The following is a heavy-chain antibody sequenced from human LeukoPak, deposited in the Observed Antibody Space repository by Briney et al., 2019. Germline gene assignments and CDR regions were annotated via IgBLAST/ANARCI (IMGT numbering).Heavy chain of an antibody. CDR3: AREGRYYDSNVDY. Sequence: SETLSLTCTVSGGSISSVYWNWIRQPAGKGLEWIGRIYTSGSTNYNPSLKSRVTMSVDTSKNQFSLKLSSVTAADTAVYYCAREGRYYDSNVDYWGQGTLVTVSS. J-gene: IGHJ4*02. CDR2: IYTSGST. D-gene: IGHD3-22*01. CDR1: GGSISSVY. V-gene: IGHV4-4*07.